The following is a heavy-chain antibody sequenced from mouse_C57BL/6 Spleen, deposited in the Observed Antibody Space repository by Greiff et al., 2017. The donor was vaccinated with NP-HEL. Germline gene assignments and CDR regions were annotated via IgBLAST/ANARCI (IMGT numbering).Heavy chain of an antibody. J-gene: IGHJ3*01. CDR2: IYPGDGDT. CDR1: GYAFSSSW. Sequence: VKLMESGPELVKPGASVKISCKASGYAFSSSWMNWVKQRPGKGLEWIGRIYPGDGDTNYNGKFKGKATLTADKSSSTAYMQLSSLTSEDSAVYFCARGDYYGSIAYWGQGTLVTVSA. D-gene: IGHD1-1*01. V-gene: IGHV1-82*01. CDR3: ARGDYYGSIAY.